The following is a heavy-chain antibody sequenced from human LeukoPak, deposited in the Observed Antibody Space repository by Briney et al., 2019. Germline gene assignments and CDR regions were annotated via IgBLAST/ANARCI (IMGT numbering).Heavy chain of an antibody. CDR2: IWYDGSNK. CDR1: GFTFSSYG. Sequence: PGGSLRLSCAASGFTFSSYGMHWVRQAPGKGLEWVAVIWYDGSNKYYADSVKGRFTVSRDNSKNTLYLQMNSLRAEDTAVYYCAKGEDYDFWSGYFSYYYYGMDVWGQGTTVTVSS. CDR3: AKGEDYDFWSGYFSYYYYGMDV. D-gene: IGHD3-3*01. J-gene: IGHJ6*02. V-gene: IGHV3-30*02.